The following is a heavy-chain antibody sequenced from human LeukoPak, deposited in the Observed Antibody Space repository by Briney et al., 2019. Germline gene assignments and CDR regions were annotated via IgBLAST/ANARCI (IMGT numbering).Heavy chain of an antibody. J-gene: IGHJ6*02. D-gene: IGHD6-13*01. Sequence: WGTLRLSCAASGFIFSNYVIHWVRQAPGKGLEWLAVISYDGSNTYYAESVKGRFTIARDNSKNTLYLQMNSLRAEDTAVYYCARSTGIQNNYGMDGWGQGTTVTVSS. CDR1: GFIFSNYV. CDR2: ISYDGSNT. V-gene: IGHV3-30-3*01. CDR3: ARSTGIQNNYGMDG.